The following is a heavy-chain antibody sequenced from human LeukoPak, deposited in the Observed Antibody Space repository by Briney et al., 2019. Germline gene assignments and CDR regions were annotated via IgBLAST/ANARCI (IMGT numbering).Heavy chain of an antibody. J-gene: IGHJ4*02. CDR2: INHSGST. D-gene: IGHD1-26*01. CDR1: GGSFSGYY. V-gene: IGHV4-34*01. Sequence: PSETLSLTCAVYGGSFSGYYWSWIRQPPGKGLEWIGEINHSGSTNYNPSLKSRVTISVDTSKNQFSLKLSSVTAADTAVYYCARLLGATWDYWGQGTLVTVSS. CDR3: ARLLGATWDY.